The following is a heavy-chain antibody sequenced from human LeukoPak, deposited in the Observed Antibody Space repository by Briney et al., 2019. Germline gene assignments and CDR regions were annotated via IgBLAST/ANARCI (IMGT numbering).Heavy chain of an antibody. CDR1: GFTFSSYS. CDR2: ISSSSSYI. J-gene: IGHJ4*02. V-gene: IGHV3-21*01. Sequence: GGSLRLPCAASGFTFSSYSMNWVRQAPGKGLEWVSSISSSSSYIYYADSVKGRFTISRDNAKNSLYLQMNSLRAEDTAVYYCASENVLRYFDWYPFDYWGQGTLVTVSS. D-gene: IGHD3-9*01. CDR3: ASENVLRYFDWYPFDY.